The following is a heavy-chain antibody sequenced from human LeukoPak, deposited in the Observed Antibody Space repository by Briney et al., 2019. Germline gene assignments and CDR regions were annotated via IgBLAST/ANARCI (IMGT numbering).Heavy chain of an antibody. D-gene: IGHD4-17*01. CDR2: IYYSGST. J-gene: IGHJ4*02. CDR3: ARHEPYGDYQVMSQYYFDY. V-gene: IGHV4-59*08. CDR1: GGSISSYY. Sequence: PSETLSLTCTASGGSISSYYWSWIRQPPGKGLEWIGYIYYSGSTNYNPSLKSRVTISVDTSKNQFSLKLSSVTDEDTAVYYCARHEPYGDYQVMSQYYFDYWGQGNLVTVSS.